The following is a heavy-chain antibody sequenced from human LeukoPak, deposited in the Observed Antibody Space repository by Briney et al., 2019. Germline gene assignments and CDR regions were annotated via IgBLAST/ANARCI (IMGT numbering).Heavy chain of an antibody. CDR1: GYTFTGYY. J-gene: IGHJ6*03. CDR3: ARGDDFWSGYTAPYYYYMDV. V-gene: IGHV1-2*02. Sequence: GASVKVSCKASGYTFTGYYMHWVRQAPGQGLEWMGWINPNSGGTNYAQKFQGRVTMTRDTSISTAYMELSRLRSDDTAVYYCARGDDFWSGYTAPYYYYMDVWGKGTTVTVSS. D-gene: IGHD3-3*01. CDR2: INPNSGGT.